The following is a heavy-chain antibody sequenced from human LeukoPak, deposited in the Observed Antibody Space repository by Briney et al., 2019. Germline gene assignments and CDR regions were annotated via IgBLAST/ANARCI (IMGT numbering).Heavy chain of an antibody. CDR3: ARVFVWGSYRSHFDY. CDR1: GFTFSSYW. J-gene: IGHJ4*02. CDR2: IKQDGSEK. Sequence: PGGSLRLSCAASGFTFSSYWMSWVRQAPGKGLEWVANIKQDGSEKYYVDSVKGRFTISRDNAKNSLYLQMNSLRAEDTAVYYCARVFVWGSYRSHFDYWGQGTLVTVSP. D-gene: IGHD3-16*02. V-gene: IGHV3-7*01.